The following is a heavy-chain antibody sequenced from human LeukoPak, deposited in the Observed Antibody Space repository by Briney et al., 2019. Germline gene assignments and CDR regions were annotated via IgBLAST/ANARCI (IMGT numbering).Heavy chain of an antibody. V-gene: IGHV3-33*01. Sequence: GSLRLSCAASGFTFSSYGMHWVRQAPGKGLEWVAVIWYDGSNKYYADSVKGRFTISRDNSKNTLYLQMKSLRAEDTAVYYCASGSGSYYSPHFDYWGQGTLVTVSS. CDR1: GFTFSSYG. J-gene: IGHJ4*02. CDR2: IWYDGSNK. D-gene: IGHD3-10*01. CDR3: ASGSGSYYSPHFDY.